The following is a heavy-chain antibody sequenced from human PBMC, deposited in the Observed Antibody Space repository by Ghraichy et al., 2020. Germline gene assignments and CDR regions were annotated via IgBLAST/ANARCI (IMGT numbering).Heavy chain of an antibody. D-gene: IGHD1-26*01. V-gene: IGHV3-30*18. CDR3: AKSYGESFHYYYGMDV. Sequence: LSLTCAASGFTFSRYAMHWVRQAPGKGLEWVAVKTFDGNKDYYADSVKGRFTISRDNSNNTVFLQMNSLRPEDTAVYYCAKSYGESFHYYYGMDVWGQGTTVTVSS. CDR1: GFTFSRYA. J-gene: IGHJ6*02. CDR2: KTFDGNKD.